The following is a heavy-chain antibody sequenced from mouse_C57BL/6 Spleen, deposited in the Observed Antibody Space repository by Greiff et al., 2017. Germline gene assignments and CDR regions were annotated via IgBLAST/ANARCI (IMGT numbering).Heavy chain of an antibody. J-gene: IGHJ2*01. CDR1: GFSLSTYGMG. V-gene: IGHV8-12*01. CDR3: ARRDGSYYFDY. CDR2: IYWDDDK. D-gene: IGHD1-1*01. Sequence: QVTLKESGPGILQSSQTLSLTCSFSGFSLSTYGMGVSWIRQPSGKGLEWLAHIYWDDDKRYNPSLKSRLTISKDTSRNQVFLKITSVDTADTDTYSCARRDGSYYFDYWGQGTTLTVSS.